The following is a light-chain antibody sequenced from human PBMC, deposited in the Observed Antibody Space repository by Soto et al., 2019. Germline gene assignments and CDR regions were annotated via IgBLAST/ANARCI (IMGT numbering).Light chain of an antibody. J-gene: IGKJ2*01. V-gene: IGKV4-1*01. CDR2: WAS. CDR3: QQYYSTPHT. Sequence: DIVMTQSPDSLAVCLGERATINCKSSQTVLYSSNNKNYLAWYLQKPGQPPKLLIYWASTRESGVPDRFSGSGSGTDFTLTISSLQAEDVAVYYCQQYYSTPHTFGQGTKLEIK. CDR1: QTVLYSSNNKNY.